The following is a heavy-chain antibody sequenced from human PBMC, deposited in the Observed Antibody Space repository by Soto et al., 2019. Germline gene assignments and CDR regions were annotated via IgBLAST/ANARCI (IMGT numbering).Heavy chain of an antibody. D-gene: IGHD3-10*01. Sequence: SETLSLTCTVSGGSISSYYWSWIRQPPGKGLEWIGYIYYSGSTNYNPSLKSRVTISVDTSKNQFSLKLSSVTAADTAVYYCARGLVRGVPNQYYYYGMDVWGQGTTVTVSS. CDR2: IYYSGST. CDR3: ARGLVRGVPNQYYYYGMDV. V-gene: IGHV4-59*01. CDR1: GGSISSYY. J-gene: IGHJ6*02.